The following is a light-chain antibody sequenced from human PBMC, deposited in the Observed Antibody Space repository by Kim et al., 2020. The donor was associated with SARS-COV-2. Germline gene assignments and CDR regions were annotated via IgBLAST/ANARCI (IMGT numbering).Light chain of an antibody. V-gene: IGLV1-40*01. J-gene: IGLJ3*02. CDR1: SSNIVADYD. Sequence: QRVNNTGTGSSSNIVADYDVHWYQYLPGTVPKLLIYSNSNRPSGVPDRFSGSKSGTSASLAITGLQAEDEADYYCQSYDSSLSGWVFGGGTKLTVL. CDR2: SNS. CDR3: QSYDSSLSGWV.